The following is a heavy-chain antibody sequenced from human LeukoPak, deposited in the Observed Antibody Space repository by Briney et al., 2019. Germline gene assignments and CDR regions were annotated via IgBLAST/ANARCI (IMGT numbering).Heavy chain of an antibody. CDR3: AREVRAYGGYSQSDY. D-gene: IGHD5-12*01. CDR2: ISYDGGKK. V-gene: IGHV3-30*03. Sequence: GGSLRLSCAASGFTFSSHDMHWVRQAPGKGLEWVAIISYDGGKKDYADSVKGRFTISRDNSKNTLYLQMNSLRAEDTAVYYCAREVRAYGGYSQSDYWGQGTLVTVSS. CDR1: GFTFSSHD. J-gene: IGHJ4*02.